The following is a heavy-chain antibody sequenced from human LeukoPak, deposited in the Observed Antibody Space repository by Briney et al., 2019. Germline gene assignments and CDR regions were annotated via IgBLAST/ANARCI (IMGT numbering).Heavy chain of an antibody. D-gene: IGHD3-22*01. Sequence: SGTLSLTCGVSGGSISGTNWWSWVRQPPGQGLEWIGEISLRGLTNYNPSLRSRLTMSLDESKNQVSLNLTSVTAADTAVYYCARPRYYDSGGYNDHYFDYWGRGTLVTVSS. J-gene: IGHJ4*02. CDR2: ISLRGLT. CDR1: GGSISGTNW. V-gene: IGHV4-4*02. CDR3: ARPRYYDSGGYNDHYFDY.